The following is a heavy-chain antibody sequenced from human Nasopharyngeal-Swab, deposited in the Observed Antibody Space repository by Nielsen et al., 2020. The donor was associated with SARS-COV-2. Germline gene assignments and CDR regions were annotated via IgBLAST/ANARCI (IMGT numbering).Heavy chain of an antibody. J-gene: IGHJ6*02. CDR2: IYNNGDT. CDR1: DGSISSYY. Sequence: SETLSLTCSVSDGSISSYYWSWIRQPAGKGLEWIGRIYNNGDTNYDPSLKSRVTMSLDTSKSQFSLKLSSVTAADTAVYYCARHGGWFGELADYYYGMDVWGQGTTVTVSS. CDR3: ARHGGWFGELADYYYGMDV. V-gene: IGHV4-4*07. D-gene: IGHD3-10*01.